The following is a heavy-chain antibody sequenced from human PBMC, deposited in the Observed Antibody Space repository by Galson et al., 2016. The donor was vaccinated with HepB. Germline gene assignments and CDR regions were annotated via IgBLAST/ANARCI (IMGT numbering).Heavy chain of an antibody. CDR3: TKGALGSTWYLNWFDP. V-gene: IGHV3-9*01. CDR2: ISWDSAEI. J-gene: IGHJ5*02. D-gene: IGHD6-13*01. Sequence: SLRLSCAASGFTFTDYAIHWVRQAPGKGLEWVSSISWDSAEIGHADSVKGRFNISRDNVKKSVYLEMNSLRVEDTALYYCTKGALGSTWYLNWFDPWGQGTLVTVAS. CDR1: GFTFTDYA.